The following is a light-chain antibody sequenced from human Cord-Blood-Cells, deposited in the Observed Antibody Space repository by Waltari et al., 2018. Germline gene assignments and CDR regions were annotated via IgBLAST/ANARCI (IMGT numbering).Light chain of an antibody. CDR2: GAS. CDR1: QSVSSN. Sequence: EIAITHSPATLSVSPGERATRSCRASQSVSSNLAWYQQKPGQAPRLLIYGASTRATGIPARFSGSGSGTEFTLTISSLQSEDFAVYYCQQYNNWPPWTFGQGTKVEIK. J-gene: IGKJ1*01. CDR3: QQYNNWPPWT. V-gene: IGKV3-15*01.